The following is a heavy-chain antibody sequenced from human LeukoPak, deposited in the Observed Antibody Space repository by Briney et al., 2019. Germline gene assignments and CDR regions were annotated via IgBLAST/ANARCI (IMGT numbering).Heavy chain of an antibody. CDR2: INHSGST. CDR3: ARGMATQHDY. J-gene: IGHJ4*02. V-gene: IGHV4-34*01. Sequence: SETLSLTCAVYGGSFSGYYWSWIRQPPGKGLEWIGEINHSGSTNYNPSLKSRVTISVDTSKNQFSLKLSSVTAADTAVYYCARGMATQHDYWGQGTLVTVSS. CDR1: GGSFSGYY. D-gene: IGHD5-24*01.